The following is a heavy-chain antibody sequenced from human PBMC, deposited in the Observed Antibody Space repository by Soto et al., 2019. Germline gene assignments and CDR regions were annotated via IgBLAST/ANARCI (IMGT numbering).Heavy chain of an antibody. J-gene: IGHJ6*02. V-gene: IGHV3-74*01. Sequence: GGSLRLSCAASGFTFSSYWMHWVRQAPGKGLVWVSRINSDGGSTSYADSVKGRFTISRDNAKNTLYLQMNSLRAEDTAVYYCARESSSSWYFPSRFTHYYGMDVWGQGTTVTVSS. CDR1: GFTFSSYW. CDR2: INSDGGST. D-gene: IGHD6-13*01. CDR3: ARESSSSWYFPSRFTHYYGMDV.